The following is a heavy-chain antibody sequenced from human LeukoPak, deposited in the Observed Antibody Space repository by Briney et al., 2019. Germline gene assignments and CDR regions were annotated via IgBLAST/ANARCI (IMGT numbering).Heavy chain of an antibody. D-gene: IGHD3-16*01. CDR3: AKEGGDDGGYFDF. V-gene: IGHV3-30*18. Sequence: GGSLRLSCAASGFTFSSYGMHWVRQAPGKGLEWVAVISYDGSNKYYADSVKGRFTISRDNSKNTLYLQMNSLRAEDTAVYYCAKEGGDDGGYFDFWGQGTLVTVSS. CDR2: ISYDGSNK. J-gene: IGHJ4*02. CDR1: GFTFSSYG.